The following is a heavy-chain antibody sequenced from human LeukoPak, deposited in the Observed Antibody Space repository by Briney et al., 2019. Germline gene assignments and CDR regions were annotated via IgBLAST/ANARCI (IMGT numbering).Heavy chain of an antibody. V-gene: IGHV1-2*02. D-gene: IGHD1-1*01. CDR2: INPKNGDT. Sequence: ASVKVSCKASGYTFTAYYIHWVRQAPGQRPEWMGWINPKNGDTNFARKFQGRVSLTRDTSSSTVYMEMSSLKSDDTAIFFCARPRETFNTGRYDYDLWGQGTLVTVSS. CDR3: ARPRETFNTGRYDYDL. J-gene: IGHJ5*02. CDR1: GYTFTAYY.